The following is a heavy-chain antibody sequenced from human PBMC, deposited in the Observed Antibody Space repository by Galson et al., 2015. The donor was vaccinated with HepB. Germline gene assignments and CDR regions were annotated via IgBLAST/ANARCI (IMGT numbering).Heavy chain of an antibody. V-gene: IGHV3-11*01. J-gene: IGHJ6*04. D-gene: IGHD6-6*01. CDR3: ARDPGIAARPRTPTFVDV. CDR2: ISFSGSTI. Sequence: SLRLSCAASGFTFSDYYMTWIRQAPGKGLEWVSYISFSGSTIYYADSVKGRFTISRDNAKNSLFLQMDSLNAEDTAVYYCARDPGIAARPRTPTFVDVWGNGTTVIVSS. CDR1: GFTFSDYY.